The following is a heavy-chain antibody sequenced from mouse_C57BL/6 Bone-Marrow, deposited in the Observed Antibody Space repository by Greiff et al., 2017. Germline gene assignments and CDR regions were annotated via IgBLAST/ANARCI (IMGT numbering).Heavy chain of an antibody. J-gene: IGHJ3*01. V-gene: IGHV1-52*01. CDR1: GYTFTSYW. CDR2: IDPSDSET. Sequence: QVQLQQPGAELVRPGSSVKLSCKASGYTFTSYWMHWVKQRPIQGLEWIGNIDPSDSETHYNQKFKDKATLTVDKSSSTAYMQLSSLTSEDSAVYYCAREDGSGYSFAYWGQGTLVTVSA. CDR3: AREDGSGYSFAY. D-gene: IGHD3-2*02.